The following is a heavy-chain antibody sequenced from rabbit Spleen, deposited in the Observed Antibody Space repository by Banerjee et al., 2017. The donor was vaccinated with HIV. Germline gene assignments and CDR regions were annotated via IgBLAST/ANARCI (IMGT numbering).Heavy chain of an antibody. V-gene: IGHV1S45*01. CDR2: INTATGKA. D-gene: IGHD4-1*01. CDR3: ARDLAGAIGWNFYL. Sequence: QEHLKESGGGLVKPEGSLTLTCKASGFSFSDRDVMCWVRQAPGKGLEWIACINTATGKAVYASWAKGRFTISKTSSTTVTLQMTSLTAADTATYFCARDLAGAIGWNFYLWGPGTLVTVS. CDR1: GFSFSDRDV. J-gene: IGHJ4*01.